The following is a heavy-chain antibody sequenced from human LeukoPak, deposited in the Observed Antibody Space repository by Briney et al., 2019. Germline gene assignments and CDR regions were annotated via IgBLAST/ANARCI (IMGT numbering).Heavy chain of an antibody. CDR1: GSSLSNGSHY. V-gene: IGHV4-61*02. CDR2: IYTSGST. J-gene: IGHJ2*01. D-gene: IGHD3-9*01. CDR3: ARGNYDLLTGNWYFDL. Sequence: PSETLSLTCSVSGSSLSNGSHYWSWIRQPAGKGLEWIGRIYTSGSTDYNPSLKSRPTISLDTSKNQFSLRLSSVTAADTAVYYCARGNYDLLTGNWYFDLWGRGTLVAVSS.